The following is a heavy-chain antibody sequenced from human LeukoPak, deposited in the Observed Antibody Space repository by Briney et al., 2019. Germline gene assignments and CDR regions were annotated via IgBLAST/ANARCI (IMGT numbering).Heavy chain of an antibody. CDR2: KWYDGSNK. Sequence: GGSLRLSCAASGFTFSSYGMHWVRQAPGKGLEWVAVKWYDGSNKYYADSVKGRFTISRDNSKNTLYLQMNSLRAEDTAVYYCAKDGAVDPGAFGIWGQGTMVTVSS. CDR3: AKDGAVDPGAFGI. CDR1: GFTFSSYG. J-gene: IGHJ3*02. V-gene: IGHV3-33*06. D-gene: IGHD4-23*01.